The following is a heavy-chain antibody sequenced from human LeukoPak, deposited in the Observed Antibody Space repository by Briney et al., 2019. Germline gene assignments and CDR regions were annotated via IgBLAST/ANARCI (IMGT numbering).Heavy chain of an antibody. J-gene: IGHJ6*02. D-gene: IGHD6-13*01. Sequence: GGSLRLSCAASGFTFSSYWMHWVRQAPGKGLEWVSVIYSGGSTYYADSVKGRFTISRDNSKNTLYLQMNSLRAEDTAVYYCARDGPPQRIAAADPRYYYYYGMDVWGQGTTVTVSS. CDR3: ARDGPPQRIAAADPRYYYYYGMDV. CDR1: GFTFSSYW. V-gene: IGHV3-66*01. CDR2: IYSGGST.